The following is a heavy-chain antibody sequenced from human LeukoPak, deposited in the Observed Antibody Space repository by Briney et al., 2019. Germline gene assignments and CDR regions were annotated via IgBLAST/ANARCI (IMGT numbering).Heavy chain of an antibody. V-gene: IGHV3-7*01. CDR3: AREGRYGFVYYYYYMDV. CDR1: GFTFSSYA. J-gene: IGHJ6*03. CDR2: IKQDGSVK. D-gene: IGHD5-18*01. Sequence: PGGSLRLSCAASGFTFSSYAMSWVRQAPGKGLEWVANIKQDGSVKYYVDSVKGRFTISRDNAKNSLFLQMNSLRAEDTAVYYCAREGRYGFVYYYYYMDVWGKGTTVTVSS.